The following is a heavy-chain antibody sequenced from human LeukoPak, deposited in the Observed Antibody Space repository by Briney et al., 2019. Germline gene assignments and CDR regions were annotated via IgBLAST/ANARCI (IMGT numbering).Heavy chain of an antibody. CDR3: ARVKGVLLWFGESYDY. CDR1: GYTFTGYY. Sequence: ASVKVSCKASGYTFTGYYMHWVRQAPGQGLEWMGWISPNSGGTNYAQKFQGRVTMTRDTSISTAYMELSRLRSDDTAVYYCARVKGVLLWFGESYDYWGQGTLVTVSS. J-gene: IGHJ4*02. D-gene: IGHD3-10*01. CDR2: ISPNSGGT. V-gene: IGHV1-2*02.